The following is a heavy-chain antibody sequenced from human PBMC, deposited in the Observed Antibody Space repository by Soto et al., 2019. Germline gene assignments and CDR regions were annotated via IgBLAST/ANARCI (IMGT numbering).Heavy chain of an antibody. CDR3: ARDRETLRTRAIDALNI. J-gene: IGHJ3*02. Sequence: QAQLVQSGAEMKKPGASVKVSCKATGYTFSAYTMNWVRQAPGQSLEWMGWINAGSGNTKYSQNFQGRVSITRDTPASTVYMGLTGPTPEDTAVYYCARDRETLRTRAIDALNIWGQGTMVTVAS. CDR1: GYTFSAYT. D-gene: IGHD3-16*01. CDR2: INAGSGNT. V-gene: IGHV1-3*01.